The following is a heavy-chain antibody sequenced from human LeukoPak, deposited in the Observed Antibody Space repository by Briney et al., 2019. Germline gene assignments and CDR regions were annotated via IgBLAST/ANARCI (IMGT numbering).Heavy chain of an antibody. CDR3: ARLYREGYSYGFPHYFDY. Sequence: SETLSLTCAVSGYSISSGYYWGWIRQPPGKGLEWIGSIYHSGSTCYNPSLKSRVTISVDTSKNQFSPKLSSVTAADTAVYYCARLYREGYSYGFPHYFDYWGQGTLVTVSS. CDR2: IYHSGST. V-gene: IGHV4-38-2*01. J-gene: IGHJ4*02. D-gene: IGHD5-18*01. CDR1: GYSISSGYY.